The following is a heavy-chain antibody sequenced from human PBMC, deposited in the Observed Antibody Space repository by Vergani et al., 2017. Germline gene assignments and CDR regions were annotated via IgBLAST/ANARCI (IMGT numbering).Heavy chain of an antibody. J-gene: IGHJ4*02. D-gene: IGHD6-13*01. CDR1: GGSFSGYY. CDR3: ARAEYSSSWEYFDY. CDR2: INHSGST. V-gene: IGHV4-34*01. Sequence: QVQLQQWGAGLLKPSETLSLTCAVYGGSFSGYYWSWIRQPPGKGLEWIGEINHSGSTNYNPSLKSRVTISVDTSKNQFSLKLSSVTAADTAVYYCARAEYSSSWEYFDYWGQGTLVTVSS.